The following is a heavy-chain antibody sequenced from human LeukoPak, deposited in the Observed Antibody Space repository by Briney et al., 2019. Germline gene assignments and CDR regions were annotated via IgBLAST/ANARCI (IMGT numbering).Heavy chain of an antibody. CDR1: GFTFSSYS. Sequence: GGSLRLSCAASGFTFSSYSMNWVRQAPGKGLEWVSYISSSSSTIYYADSVEGRFTISRDNAKNSLYLQMNSLRAEDTAVYYCARSRPSPAAMPAEYYYYYGMDVWGQGTTVTVSS. V-gene: IGHV3-48*01. CDR2: ISSSSSTI. J-gene: IGHJ6*02. CDR3: ARSRPSPAAMPAEYYYYYGMDV. D-gene: IGHD2-2*01.